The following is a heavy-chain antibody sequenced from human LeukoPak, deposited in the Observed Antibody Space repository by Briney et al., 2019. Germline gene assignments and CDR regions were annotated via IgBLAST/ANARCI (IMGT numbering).Heavy chain of an antibody. Sequence: SETLSLTCAVSGYSISSGYYWGWIRQPPGKGLEWIGSIYHSGSTYYNPSLKSRVTIPVDTSKNQFSLKLSSVTAADTAVYYCARPGEYSSSSEGWFDPWGQGTLVTVSS. V-gene: IGHV4-38-2*01. D-gene: IGHD6-6*01. CDR1: GYSISSGYY. CDR3: ARPGEYSSSSEGWFDP. CDR2: IYHSGST. J-gene: IGHJ5*02.